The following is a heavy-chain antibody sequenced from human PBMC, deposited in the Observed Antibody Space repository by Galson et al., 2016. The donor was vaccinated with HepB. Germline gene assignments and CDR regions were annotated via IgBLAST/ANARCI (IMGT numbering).Heavy chain of an antibody. J-gene: IGHJ4*02. CDR1: GVSIGSGGYY. V-gene: IGHV4-31*03. Sequence: LSLTCTVSGVSIGSGGYYWSWIRQHPGKGLEWIGYIYHSGSTYYSPSLKSRVTISVDTSKNHFSLKLGSVTAADTAVYYCARVFREWELRSPYYLDYWGQGSLVTVSS. CDR3: ARVFREWELRSPYYLDY. CDR2: IYHSGST. D-gene: IGHD1-26*01.